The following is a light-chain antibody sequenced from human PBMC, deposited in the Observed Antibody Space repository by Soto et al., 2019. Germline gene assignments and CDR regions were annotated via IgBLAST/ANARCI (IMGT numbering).Light chain of an antibody. CDR3: QKYDSVPHT. CDR2: AAS. J-gene: IGKJ3*01. Sequence: DIQMTQSPSSLSASVGDRVTITCRASQDISNYLAWYQQKPGKVPKLLIYAASTLQSGVPSRFSGSGSGTDFTLTISGLQPEYVATYYCQKYDSVPHTFGPGTKVDIK. V-gene: IGKV1-27*01. CDR1: QDISNY.